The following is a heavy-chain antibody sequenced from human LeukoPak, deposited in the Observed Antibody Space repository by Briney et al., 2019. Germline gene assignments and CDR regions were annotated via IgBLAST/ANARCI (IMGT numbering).Heavy chain of an antibody. CDR3: VSPTADYPFLYYFDS. V-gene: IGHV3-30*02. Sequence: GGSLRLSCAASGFTFSSYGMHWVRQAPGKGLEWVAFIRYDGSNKYYADSVKGRFTISRDNSKNTLYLQMISLRAEDTAVYYCVSPTADYPFLYYFDSWGQGTLVTVSS. D-gene: IGHD5-12*01. CDR2: IRYDGSNK. J-gene: IGHJ4*02. CDR1: GFTFSSYG.